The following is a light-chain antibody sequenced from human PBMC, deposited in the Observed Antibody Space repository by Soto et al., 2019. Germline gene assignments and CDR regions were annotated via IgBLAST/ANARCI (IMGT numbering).Light chain of an antibody. CDR2: DAS. J-gene: IGKJ1*01. CDR3: QRSGCAPQT. Sequence: EIVLTQSPGTLSLSPGERATLSCRASQSVSSSYLAWYQQKPGQAPRLLTYDASSRATGIPDRFSGSGSGTDFTLTISRLEPEDFAVYYCQRSGCAPQTFGQGTKVEIK. V-gene: IGKV3-20*01. CDR1: QSVSSSY.